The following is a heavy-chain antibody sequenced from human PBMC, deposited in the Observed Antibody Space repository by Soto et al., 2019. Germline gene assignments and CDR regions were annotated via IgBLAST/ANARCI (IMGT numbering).Heavy chain of an antibody. J-gene: IGHJ6*02. D-gene: IGHD2-15*01. CDR2: IYPGDSDS. Sequence: GESLKISCEGSGYTFTTYWVAWVRQMPGKGLEWVGSIYPGDSDSRYNPSVQGQVTISADRSISTAYLQWNSLKASDTAMYFCARHKGYCSSTSCYGMDVWGQGTTVTVS. V-gene: IGHV5-51*01. CDR3: ARHKGYCSSTSCYGMDV. CDR1: GYTFTTYW.